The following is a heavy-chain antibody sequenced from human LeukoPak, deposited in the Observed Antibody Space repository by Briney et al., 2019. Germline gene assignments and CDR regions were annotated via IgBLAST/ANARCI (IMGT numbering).Heavy chain of an antibody. J-gene: IGHJ4*02. CDR2: INNDGSNT. V-gene: IGHV3-74*03. CDR3: VRGLLGPGY. D-gene: IGHD7-27*01. CDR1: GFTFSSYG. Sequence: GGSLRLSCAASGFTFSSYGMHWVRQAPGKGLVWVSRINNDGSNTVYADSVKGRFTISRDNAKNTLYLQMNSLRADDTAVYYCVRGLLGPGYWGQGTLVIVSS.